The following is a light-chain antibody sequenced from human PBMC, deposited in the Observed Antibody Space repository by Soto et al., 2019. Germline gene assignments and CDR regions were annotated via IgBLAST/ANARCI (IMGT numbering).Light chain of an antibody. J-gene: IGLJ2*01. V-gene: IGLV1-51*02. CDR1: RSNIGSNY. CDR3: GAWDNSLTGGV. CDR2: ENY. Sequence: QSVLTQPPSVSAAPGQKVTISCSGSRSNIGSNYVSWYQQLPGAAPKLLIYENYERPSGIPDRFSGSKSGTSATLGITGLQTGDEADYCCGAWDNSLTGGVFGGGTKLTVL.